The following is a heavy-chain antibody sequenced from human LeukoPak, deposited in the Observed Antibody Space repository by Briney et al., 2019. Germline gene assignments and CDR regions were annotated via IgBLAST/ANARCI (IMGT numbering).Heavy chain of an antibody. V-gene: IGHV2-5*02. CDR1: GFSLSTSGVG. D-gene: IGHD6-13*01. CDR2: IYWDDDK. Sequence: SGPTLVNPTQTLTLACTFSGFSLSTSGVGVGWIRQPPGKALEWLALIYWDDDKRYSPSLKSRLTITKDTSKNRVVLTMTNMDPVDTATYYCAHRSQPGYSSSFDYWGQGTLVTVSS. CDR3: AHRSQPGYSSSFDY. J-gene: IGHJ4*02.